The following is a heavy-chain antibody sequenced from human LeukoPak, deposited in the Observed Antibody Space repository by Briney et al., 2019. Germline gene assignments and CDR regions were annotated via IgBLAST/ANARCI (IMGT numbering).Heavy chain of an antibody. CDR2: IYYSGST. V-gene: IGHV4-59*12. CDR1: GGSISSYY. D-gene: IGHD1-26*01. Sequence: SETLSLTCTVSGGSISSYYWSWIRQPPGKGLEWIGYIYYSGSTNYNPSLKSRVTISVDTSKNQFSLKLSSVTAADTAVYYCARDRVVGAAYYFDYWGQGTLVTVSS. CDR3: ARDRVVGAAYYFDY. J-gene: IGHJ4*02.